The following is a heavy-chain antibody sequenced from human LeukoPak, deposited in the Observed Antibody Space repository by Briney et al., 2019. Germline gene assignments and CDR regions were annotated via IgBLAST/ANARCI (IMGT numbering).Heavy chain of an antibody. V-gene: IGHV4-34*01. CDR3: ASLIRQGHYAMDA. J-gene: IGHJ6*02. Sequence: SETLSLTCAVYGGSFSGSNWSWIRQPPGKGLEWIGEIYNSGSTIYNPSLKSRVTISVDTSKNQFSLRLSSVTAADTAVYYCASLIRQGHYAMDAWGQGTTVTVSS. CDR2: IYNSGST. CDR1: GGSFSGSN.